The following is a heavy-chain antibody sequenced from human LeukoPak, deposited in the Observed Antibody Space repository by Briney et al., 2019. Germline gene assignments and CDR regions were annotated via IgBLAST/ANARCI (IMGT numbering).Heavy chain of an antibody. J-gene: IGHJ5*02. CDR3: AREVVVAATWFDP. CDR2: IYYTGST. V-gene: IGHV4-59*01. D-gene: IGHD2-15*01. CDR1: GGSITNYY. Sequence: SETLSLTCTVSGGSITNYYWSWTRQPPGKGLEWIGYIYYTGSTNYNPSLKSRVTISIDTSNNQFSLKLSSVTAADTAVYYCAREVVVAATWFDPWGQGTLVTVSS.